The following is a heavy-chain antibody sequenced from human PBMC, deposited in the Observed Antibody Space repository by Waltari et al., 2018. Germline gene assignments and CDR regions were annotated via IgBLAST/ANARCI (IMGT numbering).Heavy chain of an antibody. V-gene: IGHV4-59*11. Sequence: QVQLQESGPGLVKPSETLSLTCTVSGGSIRSHDWSWIRQPPGKGLEWIGYIYYSESTNYHPSLNSRVTISVEPSKNPFSLKLSSVTAADTAVDYGARCSTMRVGMDVWGQGTTVTVSS. D-gene: IGHD2-15*01. CDR1: GGSIRSHD. CDR3: ARCSTMRVGMDV. CDR2: IYYSEST. J-gene: IGHJ6*02.